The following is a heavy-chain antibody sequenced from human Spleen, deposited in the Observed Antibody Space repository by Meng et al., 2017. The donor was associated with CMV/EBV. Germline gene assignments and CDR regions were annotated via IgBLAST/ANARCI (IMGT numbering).Heavy chain of an antibody. J-gene: IGHJ6*02. V-gene: IGHV1-69*05. CDR3: ARVLRFLEWLPLYGMDV. CDR2: IIPIFGTA. CDR1: GGTFSSYA. D-gene: IGHD3-3*01. Sequence: SVKVSCKASGGTFSSYAISWVRQAPGQGLEWMGGIIPIFGTANYAQKFQGRVTITTDESTSTAYMELSSLRSEDTAVYYCARVLRFLEWLPLYGMDVWGQGATVTVSS.